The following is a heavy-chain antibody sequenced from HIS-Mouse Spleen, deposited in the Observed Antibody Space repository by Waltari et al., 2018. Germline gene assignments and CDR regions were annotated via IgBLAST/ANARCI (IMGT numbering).Heavy chain of an antibody. D-gene: IGHD6-13*01. CDR1: GGSISSSSYY. CDR3: AREIPYSSSWYDWYFDL. Sequence: QLQLQESGPGLVKPSETLSLTCTVSGGSISSSSYYWCWIRPPPGKGLEWIGSIYYSGSTYYNPSIKSRVTISVDTSKNQFSLKLSSVTAADTAVYYCAREIPYSSSWYDWYFDLWGRGTLVTVSS. CDR2: IYYSGST. V-gene: IGHV4-39*07. J-gene: IGHJ2*01.